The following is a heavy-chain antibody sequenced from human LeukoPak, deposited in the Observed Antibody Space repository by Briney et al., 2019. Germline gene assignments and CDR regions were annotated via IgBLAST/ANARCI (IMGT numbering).Heavy chain of an antibody. J-gene: IGHJ6*03. CDR1: GGSISSSSYY. CDR3: VAFGGVIVTPYYYYYMDV. D-gene: IGHD3-16*02. Sequence: SETLSLTCTVSGGSISSSSYYWGWIRQPPGQGLEWIGSIYYSGSTYYNPSLKSRVTISVDTSKNQFSLKLSSVTAADTAVYYCVAFGGVIVTPYYYYYMDVWGKGTTVTVSS. V-gene: IGHV4-39*01. CDR2: IYYSGST.